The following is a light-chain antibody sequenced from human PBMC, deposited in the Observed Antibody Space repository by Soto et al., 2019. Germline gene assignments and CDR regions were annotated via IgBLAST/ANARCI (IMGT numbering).Light chain of an antibody. J-gene: IGLJ1*01. CDR3: SSYASTSTAV. Sequence: QSVLTQPASVSGSPGQSITISCTGTSSDVGAYNYVSWYQQHPGKAPKLMIYEVNSRPSGVSNRFSGSKSGITASLTISGLQAEDEADYYCSSYASTSTAVFGNGTKVTVL. V-gene: IGLV2-14*01. CDR2: EVN. CDR1: SSDVGAYNY.